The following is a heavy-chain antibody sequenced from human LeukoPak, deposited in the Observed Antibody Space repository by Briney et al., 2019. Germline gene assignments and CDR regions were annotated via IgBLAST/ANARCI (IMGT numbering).Heavy chain of an antibody. Sequence: GGSLRLSCAASGFTFSDSTMHWVRQASGKGLEWVGRVRSKTNNYATEYAASVNGRFTISRDDSKNTAYLQMNSPKTEDTAVYYCTRQGPNWTDDFDYWGRGTLVAVSS. CDR1: GFTFSDST. V-gene: IGHV3-73*01. D-gene: IGHD1-20*01. J-gene: IGHJ4*02. CDR2: VRSKTNNYAT. CDR3: TRQGPNWTDDFDY.